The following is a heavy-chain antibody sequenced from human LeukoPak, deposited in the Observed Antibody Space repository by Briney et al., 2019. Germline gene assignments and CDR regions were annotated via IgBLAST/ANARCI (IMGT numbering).Heavy chain of an antibody. CDR3: ATPLGNYYDSSGYYGLMDY. J-gene: IGHJ4*02. Sequence: GASVKVSCKASGYTFTSYDINWVRQATGQGLEWKGWMNPNSGNTGYAQKFQGRVTITRNTSISTAYMELSSLRSEDTAVYYCATPLGNYYDSSGYYGLMDYRGQGTLVTVSS. CDR1: GYTFTSYD. D-gene: IGHD3-22*01. V-gene: IGHV1-8*03. CDR2: MNPNSGNT.